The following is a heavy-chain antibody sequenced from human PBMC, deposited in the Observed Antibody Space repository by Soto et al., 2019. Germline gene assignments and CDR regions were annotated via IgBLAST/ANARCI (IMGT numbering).Heavy chain of an antibody. CDR1: AFTFKNYA. V-gene: IGHV3-23*01. CDR3: AKENSPGNHYDSSGRRGYAFDI. D-gene: IGHD3-22*01. J-gene: IGHJ3*02. CDR2: ISPSGVGT. Sequence: PGGSLRLSCAASAFTFKNYAMSWVRQAPGKGLEWVSAISPSGVGTFYADSVKGRFTISRDNSKNTLYLQMNGLRAEDTAVYYCAKENSPGNHYDSSGRRGYAFDIWGKGTMVTVSS.